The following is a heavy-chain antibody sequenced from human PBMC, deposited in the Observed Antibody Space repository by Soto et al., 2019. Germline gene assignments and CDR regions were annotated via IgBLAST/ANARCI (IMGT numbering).Heavy chain of an antibody. Sequence: ASVKVSCKVSGYTLTELSMHWVRQAPGKGLEWMGGFDPEDGETIYAQKFQGRVTMTEDTSTDTAYMELSSLRSEDTAVYYCATEWLRAPPFGYWGQGTLVTVPS. V-gene: IGHV1-24*01. CDR2: FDPEDGET. CDR3: ATEWLRAPPFGY. CDR1: GYTLTELS. D-gene: IGHD5-12*01. J-gene: IGHJ4*02.